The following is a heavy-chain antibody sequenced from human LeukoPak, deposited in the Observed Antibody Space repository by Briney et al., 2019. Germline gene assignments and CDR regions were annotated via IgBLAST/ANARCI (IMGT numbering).Heavy chain of an antibody. CDR1: GYTFTGYY. CDR3: ARGGILWFGDR. J-gene: IGHJ4*02. CDR2: INPNSGNT. Sequence: ASVKVSCKASGYTFTGYYIHWVRQAPGQGLEWMGWINPNSGNTGYAQKFQGRVTITRNTSISTAYMELRSLRSDDTAVYYCARGGILWFGDRWGQGTLVTVSS. V-gene: IGHV1-8*03. D-gene: IGHD3-10*01.